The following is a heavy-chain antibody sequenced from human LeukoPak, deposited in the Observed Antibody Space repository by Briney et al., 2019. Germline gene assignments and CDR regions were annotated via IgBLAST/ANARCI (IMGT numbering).Heavy chain of an antibody. CDR1: GGTFSSYD. V-gene: IGHV1-8*02. J-gene: IGHJ4*02. Sequence: GASVKVSRKASGGTFSSYDINWVRQATGQGLEWMGWMNPNSGNTGYAQNFQGRVTMTRNPSISTAYMELSSLRSEDTAVYYCAREPLDGEGATIFDFWGQGTLVTVSS. D-gene: IGHD1-26*01. CDR3: AREPLDGEGATIFDF. CDR2: MNPNSGNT.